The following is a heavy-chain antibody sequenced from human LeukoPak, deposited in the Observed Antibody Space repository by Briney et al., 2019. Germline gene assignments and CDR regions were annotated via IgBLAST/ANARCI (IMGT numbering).Heavy chain of an antibody. Sequence: GGSLRLSCAASGFTFSSYAMHWVRQAPGKGLEWVAVISYDGSNKYYADSVKGRFTISRDNSKNTQYLQMNSLRAEDTAVYYCATLGEDIVVVPAASPGWGQGTLVTVSS. CDR3: ATLGEDIVVVPAASPG. CDR2: ISYDGSNK. D-gene: IGHD2-2*01. CDR1: GFTFSSYA. J-gene: IGHJ4*02. V-gene: IGHV3-30*04.